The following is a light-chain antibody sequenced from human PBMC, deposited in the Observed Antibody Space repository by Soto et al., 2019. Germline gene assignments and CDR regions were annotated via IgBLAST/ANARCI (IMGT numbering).Light chain of an antibody. Sequence: EIVLTQSPCTLSLYPGERATLSCKTSQTSGSNFLAWYQHKPGQAPRLPIYASSNRATGIPDRFSGSASGPDFTLTINRLEPEDFAVYYCQHYGDSAPFTFGPGTKVDIK. V-gene: IGKV3-20*01. J-gene: IGKJ3*01. CDR2: ASS. CDR1: QTSGSNF. CDR3: QHYGDSAPFT.